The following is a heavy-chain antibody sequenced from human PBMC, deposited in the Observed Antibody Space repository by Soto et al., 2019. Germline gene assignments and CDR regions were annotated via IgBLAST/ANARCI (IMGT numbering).Heavy chain of an antibody. Sequence: EVQLVDSGGGLVQPGGSLRLSCTASGFTFSNYWMSWVRQAPGEGLEWVANMNQDGSDRYYVDSVKGRFTISRDNAKNSLYLQVSRLRAEYTAIYYCTRDRSGNMLFWGQGTLVNVSS. CDR3: TRDRSGNMLF. D-gene: IGHD5-12*01. J-gene: IGHJ4*02. CDR1: GFTFSNYW. V-gene: IGHV3-7*01. CDR2: MNQDGSDR.